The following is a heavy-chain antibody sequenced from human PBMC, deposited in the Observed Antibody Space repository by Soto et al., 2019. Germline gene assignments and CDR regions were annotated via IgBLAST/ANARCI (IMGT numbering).Heavy chain of an antibody. D-gene: IGHD3-10*01. CDR3: ARGQEWFGEFKDGNWFDP. CDR1: GCTFSSYA. Sequence: ASVKVSCKASGCTFSSYAISWVRQAPGQGLEWMGGINPISGTANYAQKFQGWVTMTRDKSISTAYMELSRLRSDDTAVYYCARGQEWFGEFKDGNWFDPWGQGTLVTVSS. V-gene: IGHV1-2*04. CDR2: INPISGTA. J-gene: IGHJ5*02.